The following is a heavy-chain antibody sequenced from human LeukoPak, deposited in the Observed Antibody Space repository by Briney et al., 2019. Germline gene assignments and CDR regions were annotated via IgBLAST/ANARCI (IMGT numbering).Heavy chain of an antibody. CDR2: IYSGGRT. Sequence: GGSLRLSCAASGFTFSSYGMHWVRQAPGKGLEWVSVIYSGGRTYYPDSVKGRFIISRDNSKNTMYLQMNSLRAEDTAVYYCARGHYGYCSGGSCYYDYWGQGTLVTVSS. J-gene: IGHJ4*02. CDR1: GFTFSSYG. V-gene: IGHV3-53*01. D-gene: IGHD2-15*01. CDR3: ARGHYGYCSGGSCYYDY.